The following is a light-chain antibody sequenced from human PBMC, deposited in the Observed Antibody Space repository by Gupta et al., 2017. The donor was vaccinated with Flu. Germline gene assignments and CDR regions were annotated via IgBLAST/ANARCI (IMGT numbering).Light chain of an antibody. CDR1: SSNIGNNY. CDR2: ENN. Sequence: GQTVTISCSGSSSNIGNNYVSWYQQLPGTAPKLLIYENNKRPSGIPDRFSGSKSGTSATLGITGLQTGDEALYYCGTRDTSLSVFGGGTKLTVL. CDR3: GTRDTSLSV. V-gene: IGLV1-51*02. J-gene: IGLJ3*02.